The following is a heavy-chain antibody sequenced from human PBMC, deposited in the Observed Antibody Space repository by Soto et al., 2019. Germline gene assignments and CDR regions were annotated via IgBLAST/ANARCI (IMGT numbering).Heavy chain of an antibody. D-gene: IGHD1-26*01. V-gene: IGHV3-23*01. CDR1: GFAFSNFH. J-gene: IGHJ6*02. CDR2: IGGAGNDI. CDR3: AKRFSDAWEAGMDV. Sequence: EMQVLESGGGLVQPGGSLRLSCAASGFAFSNFHMNWVRQAPGKGLQWVATIGGAGNDIHYADSVEGRFTVSRDNSKTTLHLQMDGLRDEDTAIYYCAKRFSDAWEAGMDVWCQGTTVTVSS.